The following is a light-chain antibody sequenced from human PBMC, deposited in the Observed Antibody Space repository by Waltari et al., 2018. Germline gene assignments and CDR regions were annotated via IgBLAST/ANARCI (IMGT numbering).Light chain of an antibody. CDR3: QQYYSTPWT. V-gene: IGKV4-1*01. J-gene: IGKJ1*01. CDR2: WAS. CDR1: KSVLYSSNNKNY. Sequence: DIVMTQSPDYLAVSLGERARINGKSSKSVLYSSNNKNYLAWYQQKPGQPPKLLIYWASTRESGVPDRFSGSGSGTDFTLTISSLQAEDVAVYYCQQYYSTPWTFGQGTKVEIK.